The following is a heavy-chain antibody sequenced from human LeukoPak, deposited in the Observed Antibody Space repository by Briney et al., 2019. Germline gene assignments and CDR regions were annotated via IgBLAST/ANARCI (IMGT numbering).Heavy chain of an antibody. CDR3: ARGGQLPYFDC. V-gene: IGHV4-34*01. CDR1: GGSFSGYY. J-gene: IGHJ4*02. Sequence: SETLSLTCAVYGGSFSGYYWSWIRQPPGKGLEWIGEINHSGSTNYNPSLKSRVTISVDTSKNQFSLKLSSVTAADTAVYYCARGGQLPYFDCWGQGTLVTVSS. CDR2: INHSGST. D-gene: IGHD1-1*01.